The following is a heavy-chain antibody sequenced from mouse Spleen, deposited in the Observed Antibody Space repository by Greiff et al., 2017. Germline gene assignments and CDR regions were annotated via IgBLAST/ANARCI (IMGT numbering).Heavy chain of an antibody. J-gene: IGHJ2*01. CDR3: ARQYGNYLYFDY. CDR2: ISSGGSYT. Sequence: DVKLVESGGDLVKPGGSLKLSCAASGFTFSSYGMSWVRQTPDKRLEWVATISSGGSYTYYPDSVKGRFTISRDNAKNTLYLQMSSLKSEDTAMYYCARQYGNYLYFDYWGQGTTLTVSS. D-gene: IGHD2-1*01. CDR1: GFTFSSYG. V-gene: IGHV5-6*02.